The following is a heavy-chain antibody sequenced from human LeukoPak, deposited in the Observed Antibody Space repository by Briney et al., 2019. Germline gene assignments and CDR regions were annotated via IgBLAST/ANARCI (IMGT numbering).Heavy chain of an antibody. CDR2: ISYGGNNQ. J-gene: IGHJ4*02. CDR3: ARAPDGSGYYYYFDY. D-gene: IGHD3-22*01. CDR1: GFTFSRYA. Sequence: GGSLRLSCGASGFTFSRYAMNWVRQAPGQGLEWVAIISYGGNNQYYAESVKGRFTISRDNTKNTVYLQMNSLRPEDTAVYYCARAPDGSGYYYYFDYWGQGALVTVSS. V-gene: IGHV3-30-3*01.